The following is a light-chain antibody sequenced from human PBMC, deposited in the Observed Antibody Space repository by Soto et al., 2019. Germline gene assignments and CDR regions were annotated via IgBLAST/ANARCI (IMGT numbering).Light chain of an antibody. J-gene: IGLJ1*01. CDR3: SSYTSSSTYV. CDR1: SSDVGGYDY. Sequence: EPGGRPIIITYTGTSSDVGGYDYVSWYQQHPGKAPKLMIYDVSNRPSGVSNRFSGSKSDNTASLTISGLQAEDEADYYCSSYTSSSTYVFGTGTKVTVL. CDR2: DVS. V-gene: IGLV2-14*04.